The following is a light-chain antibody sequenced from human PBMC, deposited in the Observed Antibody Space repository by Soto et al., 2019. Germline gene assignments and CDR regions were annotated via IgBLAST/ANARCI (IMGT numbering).Light chain of an antibody. CDR2: EVN. V-gene: IGLV2-8*01. Sequence: QSALTQPPSASGSPGQSVTISCTGTSSDVGGYNFVSWYQHHPGKAPKLMIYEVNKRPSGVPDRFSGSKSGNTASLTVSGLQDDDEADYYCNSYAGNNWVFGGGTKLTVL. CDR1: SSDVGGYNF. CDR3: NSYAGNNWV. J-gene: IGLJ3*02.